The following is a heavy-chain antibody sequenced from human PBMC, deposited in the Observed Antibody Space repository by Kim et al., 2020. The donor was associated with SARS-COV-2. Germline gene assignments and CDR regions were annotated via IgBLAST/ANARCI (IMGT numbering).Heavy chain of an antibody. CDR3: ARIAVAGTLEY. V-gene: IGHV4-31*02. Sequence: TYYNPYLSSRVTRSVDTSKNQFSLKLSSVTAADTAVYYCARIAVAGTLEYWGQGALVTVSS. D-gene: IGHD6-19*01. CDR2: T. J-gene: IGHJ4*02.